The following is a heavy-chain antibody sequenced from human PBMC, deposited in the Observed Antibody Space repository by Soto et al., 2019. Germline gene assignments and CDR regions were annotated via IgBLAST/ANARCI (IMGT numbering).Heavy chain of an antibody. V-gene: IGHV4-4*01. Sequence: SGDTVSSTRWWSWVRLSPGRGLEWIGDIYHLGTTNYNPSLKRRVSISLDKSKNQFSLKLTSVTAADTAVYFCARTGKFYYYDMSGLPFDPWGPGVLVTVSS. CDR2: IYHLGTT. CDR3: ARTGKFYYYDMSGLPFDP. J-gene: IGHJ5*02. CDR1: GDTVSSTRW. D-gene: IGHD3-22*01.